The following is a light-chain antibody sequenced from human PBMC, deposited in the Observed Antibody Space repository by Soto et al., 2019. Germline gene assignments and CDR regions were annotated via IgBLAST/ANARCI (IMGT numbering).Light chain of an antibody. J-gene: IGLJ1*01. V-gene: IGLV1-51*02. CDR1: SSNIGNNY. CDR3: GTWDSSLSVYV. CDR2: ENN. Sequence: QSVLTQPPSVSAAPGQKVTISCSGRSSNIGNNYVSWYQQLPGTAPKIFIYENNKRPSGIPERFSGSKSGTSATLGITGLQTGDEADYYCGTWDSSLSVYVFGTGTKVTVL.